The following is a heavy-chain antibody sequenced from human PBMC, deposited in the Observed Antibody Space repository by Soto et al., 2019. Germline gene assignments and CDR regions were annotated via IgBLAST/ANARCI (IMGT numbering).Heavy chain of an antibody. CDR1: GFTFSSYW. Sequence: PGGSLRLSCAASGFTFSSYWMHWVRQAPGKGLVWVSRINSDESSTNYADSVKGRFTISRDNAKNTLYLQMNSLRAEDTAVYYCAKTSSSWYSFFDYRGQGALVTVSS. CDR2: INSDESST. V-gene: IGHV3-74*01. J-gene: IGHJ4*02. CDR3: AKTSSSWYSFFDY. D-gene: IGHD2-15*01.